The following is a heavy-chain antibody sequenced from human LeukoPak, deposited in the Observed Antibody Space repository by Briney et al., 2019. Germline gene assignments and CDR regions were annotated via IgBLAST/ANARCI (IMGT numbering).Heavy chain of an antibody. D-gene: IGHD2-2*01. V-gene: IGHV1-69*04. Sequence: ASVKVSCKASGYTFTGYYMHWVRQAPGQGLEWMGRIIPILGIANYAQKFQGRVTITADKSTSTAYVELSSLRSEDTAVYYCARAVPGYCSSTSCHHDAFDIWGQGTMVTVSS. CDR1: GYTFTGYY. CDR3: ARAVPGYCSSTSCHHDAFDI. CDR2: IIPILGIA. J-gene: IGHJ3*02.